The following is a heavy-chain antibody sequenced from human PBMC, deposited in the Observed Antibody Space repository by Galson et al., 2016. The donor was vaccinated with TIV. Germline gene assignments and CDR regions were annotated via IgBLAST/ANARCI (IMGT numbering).Heavy chain of an antibody. CDR1: GGTLSTYT. CDR2: IILVVGVA. Sequence: SVKVSCKASGGTLSTYTISWVRQAPGQGREWMGRIILVVGVANYAQKFQGRFTITADRSTTTAYMELRSLTTEDTAAYFCARDVEARLYDPNWFDSWGQGTLVTVSS. D-gene: IGHD3-3*01. V-gene: IGHV1-69*04. CDR3: ARDVEARLYDPNWFDS. J-gene: IGHJ5*01.